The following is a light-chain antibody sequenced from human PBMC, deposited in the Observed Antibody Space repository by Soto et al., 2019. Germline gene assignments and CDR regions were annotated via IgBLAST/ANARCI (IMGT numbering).Light chain of an antibody. J-gene: IGLJ2*01. V-gene: IGLV7-46*01. CDR3: LLVYSGVVL. CDR1: TGTVTTGLY. CDR2: GAT. Sequence: QAVVTQEPSLTVSPGGTITLTCGSSTGTVTTGLYPYWFQQKPGQAPRTLFFGATNKHSWTPDRFSASLLGGKAALTLSGAQAEDEADYYCLLVYSGVVLFGGGTKLTVL.